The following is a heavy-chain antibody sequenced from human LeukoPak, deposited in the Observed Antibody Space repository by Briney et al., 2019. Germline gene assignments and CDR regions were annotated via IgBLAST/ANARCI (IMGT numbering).Heavy chain of an antibody. CDR3: ARLSGSYYYDDAPDFDY. J-gene: IGHJ4*02. CDR2: IYYSGST. V-gene: IGHV4-39*01. Sequence: SETLSLTCTVSGGSISSSSYYWGWIRQPPGKGLEWIGSIYYSGSTYYNPSLKSRVTISVDTSKNQFSLKLSSVTAADTAVYYCARLSGSYYYDDAPDFDYWGQGTLVTVSS. CDR1: GGSISSSSYY. D-gene: IGHD1-26*01.